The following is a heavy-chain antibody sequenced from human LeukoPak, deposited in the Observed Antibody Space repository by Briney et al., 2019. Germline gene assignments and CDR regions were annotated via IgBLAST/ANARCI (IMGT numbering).Heavy chain of an antibody. CDR2: ISVSGDST. CDR3: AKNSVYCSSTSCPENQNDY. D-gene: IGHD2-2*01. CDR1: GFTFSSYA. V-gene: IGHV3-23*01. Sequence: GGSLRLSCAASGFTFSSYAMSWVRQAPGKGLEWVSAISVSGDSTYYADSVKGRFTISRDNSKNTLYLQMNSLRAEDTAVYYCAKNSVYCSSTSCPENQNDYWGQGTLVTVSS. J-gene: IGHJ4*02.